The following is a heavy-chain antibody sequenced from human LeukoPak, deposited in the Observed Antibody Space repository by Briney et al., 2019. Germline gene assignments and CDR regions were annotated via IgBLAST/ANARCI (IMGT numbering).Heavy chain of an antibody. CDR3: ARVAYSGSYYSYYFDY. CDR1: GGSISSYY. J-gene: IGHJ4*02. Sequence: PSETLSLTCTVSGGSISSYYWSWIRQPAGKGLEWIGRIYTSGCTNYNPSLKSRVTMSVDTSKNQFSLKLSSVTAADTAVYYCARVAYSGSYYSYYFDYWGQGTLVTVSS. V-gene: IGHV4-4*07. D-gene: IGHD1-26*01. CDR2: IYTSGCT.